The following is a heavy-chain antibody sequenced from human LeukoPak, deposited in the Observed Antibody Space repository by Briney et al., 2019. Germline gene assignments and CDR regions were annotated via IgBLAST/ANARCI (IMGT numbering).Heavy chain of an antibody. CDR1: GGSISSSNW. V-gene: IGHV4-4*02. CDR2: VSYTENT. Sequence: SGTLSLTCAVSGGSISSSNWWSWIRQPPGKGLEWIGYVSYTENTNYNPSLKSRVTISLHTSMNQFSLHLSSVTAADTAVYYCARDKYAYYMDVWGKGTTVTISS. CDR3: ARDKYAYYMDV. J-gene: IGHJ6*03.